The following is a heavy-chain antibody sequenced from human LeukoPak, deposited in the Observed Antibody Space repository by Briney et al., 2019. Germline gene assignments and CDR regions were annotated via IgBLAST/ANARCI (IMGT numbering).Heavy chain of an antibody. V-gene: IGHV3-30*02. CDR2: IRYDGSNK. CDR3: AREDSSSWSFDS. D-gene: IGHD6-13*01. CDR1: GFTFSTYG. J-gene: IGHJ4*02. Sequence: GGSLRLSCAASGFTFSTYGMHWVRQAPGKGLEWVAFIRYDGSNKYYADSVKGRFTISRDNSKNTVYLQMNSLRAEDTAVYYCAREDSSSWSFDSWGQGTVATVSS.